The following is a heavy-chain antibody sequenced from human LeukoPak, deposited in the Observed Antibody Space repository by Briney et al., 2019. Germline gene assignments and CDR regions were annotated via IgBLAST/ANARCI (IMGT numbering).Heavy chain of an antibody. Sequence: SETLSLTCTVSGGSISSSSYYWGWIRQPPGKGLEWIGSIYYSGSTYYNPSLKSRVTISVDTSKNQFSLKLSSVTAADTAVYYWARHIIYSGNYFDYWGQGTLVTVSS. V-gene: IGHV4-39*01. D-gene: IGHD1-26*01. CDR1: GGSISSSSYY. CDR3: ARHIIYSGNYFDY. J-gene: IGHJ4*02. CDR2: IYYSGST.